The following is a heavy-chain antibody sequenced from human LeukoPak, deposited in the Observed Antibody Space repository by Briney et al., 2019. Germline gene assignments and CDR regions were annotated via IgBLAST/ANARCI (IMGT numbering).Heavy chain of an antibody. CDR3: ARDLRQMQHVVPAAGGNYYYYMDV. CDR2: IYYSGST. D-gene: IGHD2-2*01. Sequence: ASETLSLTCTVSGGSISSSSYYWGWIRQPPGKGPEWIGSIYYSGSTYYNPSLKSRVTISVDTSKNQFSLKLSSVTAADTAVYYCARDLRQMQHVVPAAGGNYYYYMDVWGKGTTVTVSS. J-gene: IGHJ6*03. CDR1: GGSISSSSYY. V-gene: IGHV4-39*02.